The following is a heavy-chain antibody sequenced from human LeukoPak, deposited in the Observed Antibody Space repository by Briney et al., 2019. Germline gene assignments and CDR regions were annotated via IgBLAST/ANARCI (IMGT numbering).Heavy chain of an antibody. J-gene: IGHJ4*02. D-gene: IGHD2-2*01. CDR2: INPNSGGT. Sequence: RASVKVSRKASGYTFTGYYMHWVRQAPGQGLEWMGRINPNSGGTNYAQKFQGRVTMTRDTSISTAYMELSRLRSDDTAVYYCARPLGVVPADFDYWGQGTLVTVSS. V-gene: IGHV1-2*06. CDR1: GYTFTGYY. CDR3: ARPLGVVPADFDY.